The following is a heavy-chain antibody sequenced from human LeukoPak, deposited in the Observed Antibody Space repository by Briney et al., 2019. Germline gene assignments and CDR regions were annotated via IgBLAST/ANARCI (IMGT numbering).Heavy chain of an antibody. J-gene: IGHJ4*02. CDR2: INAGNGNT. CDR3: ASSSTMVRGVIGY. Sequence: ASVKVSCKASGYTFTSYAMHWVRQAPGQRLEWMGWINAGNGNTKYSQKFQGRVNITRDTSASTGYMELSSLRSEDTAVYYCASSSTMVRGVIGYWGQGTLVTVSS. D-gene: IGHD3-10*01. V-gene: IGHV1-3*01. CDR1: GYTFTSYA.